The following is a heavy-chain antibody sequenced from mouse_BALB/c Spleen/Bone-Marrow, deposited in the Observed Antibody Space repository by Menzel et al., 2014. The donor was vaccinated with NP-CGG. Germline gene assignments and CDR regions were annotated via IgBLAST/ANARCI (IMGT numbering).Heavy chain of an antibody. Sequence: EVMLVESGGGLVRPGGSLKLSCAASGFTFSSYGMSWVRQTPDKRLELVATINSNGGSTYYPDSVKGRFTISRDNAKNTLYLQMSSLKSEDTAIYYCARDMITTRGFAYWGQGTLVTVSA. J-gene: IGHJ3*01. D-gene: IGHD2-4*01. V-gene: IGHV5-6-3*01. CDR1: GFTFSSYG. CDR2: INSNGGST. CDR3: ARDMITTRGFAY.